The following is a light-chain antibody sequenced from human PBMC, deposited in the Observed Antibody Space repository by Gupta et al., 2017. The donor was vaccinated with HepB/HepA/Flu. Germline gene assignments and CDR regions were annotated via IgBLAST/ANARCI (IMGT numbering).Light chain of an antibody. CDR3: LIWHNSSWV. V-gene: IGLV5-45*01. J-gene: IGLJ3*02. CDR1: SGINVGDYR. Sequence: SLKCTLRSGINVGDYRIYWYRQKPGSPPQFLLRYKSDSDYQQGSGVPSRFSGSKDASANVGIVFVSGLQSYAVADYCFLIWHNSSWVFGGGTKVTVL. CDR2: YKSDSDY.